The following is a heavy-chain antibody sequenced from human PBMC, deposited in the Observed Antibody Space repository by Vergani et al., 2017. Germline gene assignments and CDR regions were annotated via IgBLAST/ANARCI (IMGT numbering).Heavy chain of an antibody. CDR3: AKMDRYGDYGDPNDY. CDR2: ISGSGGST. CDR1: GFTFSSYA. J-gene: IGHJ4*02. Sequence: EVQLLESGGGLVQPGGSLRLSCAASGFTFSSYAMSWVRQAPGKGLEWVSAISGSGGSTYYADSVKGRFTISRDNSKNTLYLQMNSLRAEDTAAYYCAKMDRYGDYGDPNDYWGQGTLVTVSS. V-gene: IGHV3-23*01. D-gene: IGHD4-17*01.